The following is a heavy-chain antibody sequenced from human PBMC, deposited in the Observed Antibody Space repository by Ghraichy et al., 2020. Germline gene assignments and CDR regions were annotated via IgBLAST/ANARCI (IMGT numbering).Heavy chain of an antibody. V-gene: IGHV4-31*03. CDR2: IYYSGST. Sequence: SETLSLTCTVSGGSISSGGYYWSWIRQHPGKGLEWIGYIYYSGSTYYNPSLKSRVTISVDTSKNQFSLKLSSVTAADTAVYYCAREEAYCGGDCYYAFDIWGQGTMVTVSS. J-gene: IGHJ3*02. CDR3: AREEAYCGGDCYYAFDI. D-gene: IGHD2-21*02. CDR1: GGSISSGGYY.